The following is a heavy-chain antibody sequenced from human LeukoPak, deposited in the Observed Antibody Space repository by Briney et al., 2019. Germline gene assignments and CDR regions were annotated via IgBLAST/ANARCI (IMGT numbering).Heavy chain of an antibody. Sequence: GGSLRLSCAASGFTFSSYEVNWVRQAPGKGLEGVSYISSSGSTIYYADSAKGRFTISRDNAKKTLYLPMNSLRAEDTAVYYCARVSYYYGSGSYRPTAVYYFDYWGQGTLVTVSS. CDR1: GFTFSSYE. D-gene: IGHD3-10*01. J-gene: IGHJ4*02. CDR3: ARVSYYYGSGSYRPTAVYYFDY. CDR2: ISSSGSTI. V-gene: IGHV3-48*03.